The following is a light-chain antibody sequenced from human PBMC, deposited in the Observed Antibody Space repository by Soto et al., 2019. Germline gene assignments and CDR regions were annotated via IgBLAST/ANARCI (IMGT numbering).Light chain of an antibody. J-gene: IGLJ1*01. CDR1: SSDVGGYNY. Sequence: QPALTQPASVSGSPGQSITIACTGTSSDVGGYNYVSWYQQHPGKAPKLMIYEVSNRPSGVSNRFSGSKSGNTASLTISGLQAEDEADYYCSSYTSSSTVYVFGTGTKV. V-gene: IGLV2-14*01. CDR3: SSYTSSSTVYV. CDR2: EVS.